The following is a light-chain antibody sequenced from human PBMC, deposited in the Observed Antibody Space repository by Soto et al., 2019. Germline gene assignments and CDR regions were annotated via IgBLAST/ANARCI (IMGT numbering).Light chain of an antibody. Sequence: QSALTQPPSASGSPGQSVTISCTGTSSDVGAYNYVSWYQQHPGKAPKLMIYDVSKRPSGVPDRFSGSKSGNTASLTVSGLQAEDEADFYCISYAGSSIWVFGGWSQLTVL. CDR1: SSDVGAYNY. CDR2: DVS. V-gene: IGLV2-8*01. J-gene: IGLJ3*02. CDR3: ISYAGSSIWV.